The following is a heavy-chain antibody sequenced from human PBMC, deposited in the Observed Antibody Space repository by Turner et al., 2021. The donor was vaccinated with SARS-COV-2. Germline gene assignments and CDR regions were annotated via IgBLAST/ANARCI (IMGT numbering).Heavy chain of an antibody. J-gene: IGHJ4*02. V-gene: IGHV3-23*01. CDR1: GFTFSSYA. CDR3: AKNGTGGISMIVGEMREGFDY. CDR2: VSGSGSSR. Sequence: EVQLLESGGGFLLPGWSLRLSFAASGFTFSSYAISWVGKAAGKGREWVSVVSGSGSSRYEADSVKGRFTISRDNTKNKMYMQMNSLRAEDTAVYDCAKNGTGGISMIVGEMREGFDYWGQGTMVTVSS. D-gene: IGHD3-22*01.